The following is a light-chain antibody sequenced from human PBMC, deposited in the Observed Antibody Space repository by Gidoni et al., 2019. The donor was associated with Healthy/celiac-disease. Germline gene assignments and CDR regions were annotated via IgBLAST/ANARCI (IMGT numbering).Light chain of an antibody. Sequence: VMLQSPATLSASPGERAPLSCRASRSVSSNLAWYQQKPGQAPRLLIYGASTRAPGIPARFSGSGSGTEFTLTISSLQSEDFAVYYCQQYNNWPRTFGQGTKVEIK. J-gene: IGKJ1*01. CDR2: GAS. CDR1: RSVSSN. V-gene: IGKV3-15*01. CDR3: QQYNNWPRT.